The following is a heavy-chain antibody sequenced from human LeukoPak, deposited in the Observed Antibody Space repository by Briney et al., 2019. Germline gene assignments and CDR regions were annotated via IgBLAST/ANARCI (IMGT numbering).Heavy chain of an antibody. CDR3: ARTAGRTFDY. J-gene: IGHJ4*02. CDR1: GYSFTSNY. CDR2: IYPRDGST. D-gene: IGHD6-6*01. Sequence: ASVKVSCKASGYSFTSNYIHWVRQAPGQGLEWMGMIYPRDGSTSYAQKFQGRVTMTRDTSTSTVYMELSSLRSQDTAVYYCARTAGRTFDYWGQGTLVTVSS. V-gene: IGHV1-46*01.